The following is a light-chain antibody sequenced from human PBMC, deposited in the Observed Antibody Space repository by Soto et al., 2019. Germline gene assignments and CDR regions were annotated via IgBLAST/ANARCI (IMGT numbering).Light chain of an antibody. J-gene: IGKJ1*01. Sequence: DIQMTQSPSSLSASVEDRVSITCRASQSISNHLNWYQQKPGKAPKLLIFAAPSLQSGVPSRFSGSGSGTEFTLTISSLQPDDFATYYCQQYNSYWMFGQGTKVDIK. CDR2: AAP. CDR3: QQYNSYWM. CDR1: QSISNH. V-gene: IGKV1-16*01.